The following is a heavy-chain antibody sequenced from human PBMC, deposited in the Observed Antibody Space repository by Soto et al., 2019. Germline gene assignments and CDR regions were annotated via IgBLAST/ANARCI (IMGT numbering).Heavy chain of an antibody. J-gene: IGHJ1*01. CDR3: ARGPGLQQLVEEYFQH. CDR2: IYYSGST. Sequence: SETLSLTCTVSGGSISSGDYYWSWIRQPPGKGLEWIGYIYYSGSTYYNPSLKSRVTISVDTSKNQFSLKLSSVTAADTAVYYCARGPGLQQLVEEYFQHWGQGTLVTVSS. D-gene: IGHD6-6*01. CDR1: GGSISSGDYY. V-gene: IGHV4-30-4*01.